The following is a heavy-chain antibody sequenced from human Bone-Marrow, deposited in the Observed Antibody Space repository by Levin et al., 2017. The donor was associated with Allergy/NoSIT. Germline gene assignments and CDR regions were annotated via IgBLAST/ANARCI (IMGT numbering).Heavy chain of an antibody. Sequence: GGSLRLSCAASGFTFSSYTMNWVRQAPGKGLEWVSCISSSDAYIYYADSVKGRFTISRDNAKNSLYLQMNSLRAEDTGVYYCARGSTVTTYFVPTDYLGQGTRVTVSS. V-gene: IGHV3-21*01. CDR1: GFTFSSYT. CDR3: ARGSTVTTYFVPTDY. D-gene: IGHD4-17*01. CDR2: ISSSDAYI. J-gene: IGHJ4*02.